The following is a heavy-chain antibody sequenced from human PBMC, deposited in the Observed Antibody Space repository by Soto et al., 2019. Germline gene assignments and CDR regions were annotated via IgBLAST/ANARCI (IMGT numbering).Heavy chain of an antibody. Sequence: QMQLVQSGAEVKKTGSSVTVSCKALGNTFTYRYLHWVRQAPGQALEWMGWITPFSGDVHYAQKFQERVTLTRDSSINTAYMQMSSLRSEDTAMYFCAGGGAGSGPFTWELPDHWGQGTLFTVSS. D-gene: IGHD1-26*01. CDR3: AGGGAGSGPFTWELPDH. V-gene: IGHV1-45*02. CDR1: GNTFTYRY. J-gene: IGHJ4*02. CDR2: ITPFSGDV.